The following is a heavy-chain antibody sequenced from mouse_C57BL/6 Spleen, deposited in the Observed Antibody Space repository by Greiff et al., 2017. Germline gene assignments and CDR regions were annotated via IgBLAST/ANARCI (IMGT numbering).Heavy chain of an antibody. D-gene: IGHD1-2*01. CDR1: GFTFSSYA. Sequence: EVQLVESGGGLVKPGGSLKLSCAASGFTFSSYAMSWVRQTPEKRLEWVATISDGGSYTYYPDNVKGRFTISRDNAKNNLYLQMSHLKSEDTAMYYCARASYYGTFYGAMDYWGQGTSVTVSS. J-gene: IGHJ4*01. CDR2: ISDGGSYT. V-gene: IGHV5-4*01. CDR3: ARASYYGTFYGAMDY.